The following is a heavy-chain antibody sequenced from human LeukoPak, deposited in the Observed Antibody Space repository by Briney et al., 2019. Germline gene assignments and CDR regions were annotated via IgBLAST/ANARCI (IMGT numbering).Heavy chain of an antibody. V-gene: IGHV3-30*04. Sequence: PGGSLRLSCAASRFTFSSYAMHWVRQAPGKGLEWVAAISYDGSNKNYADSVKGRFTTSRDNSKNTLYLQMNSLRAEDTAVYYCARGYYYGSGSYLEVIYWGQGTLVTVSS. CDR2: ISYDGSNK. J-gene: IGHJ4*02. CDR3: ARGYYYGSGSYLEVIY. D-gene: IGHD3-10*01. CDR1: RFTFSSYA.